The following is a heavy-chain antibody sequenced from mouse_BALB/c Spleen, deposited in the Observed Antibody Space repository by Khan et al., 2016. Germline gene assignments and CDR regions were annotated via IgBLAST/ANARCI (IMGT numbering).Heavy chain of an antibody. D-gene: IGHD1-1*01. J-gene: IGHJ1*01. CDR2: ISYNGDT. CDR3: ARRHYDNSYHWYVHC. Sequence: EVQLQESGPGLVKPSQSLSLTCTVTGYSITSDYAWNWIRQFPGNTLEWMGYISYNGDTSYNPSLKSRISITRDTSKNQFFLQLSSVTTGDTATYDCARRHYDNSYHWYVHCCGAGTTVTVSS. V-gene: IGHV3-2*02. CDR1: GYSITSDYA.